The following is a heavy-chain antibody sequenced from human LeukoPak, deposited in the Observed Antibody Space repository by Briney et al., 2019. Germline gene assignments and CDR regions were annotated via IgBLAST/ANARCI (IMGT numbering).Heavy chain of an antibody. V-gene: IGHV3-23*01. J-gene: IGHJ4*02. CDR3: AKRSNYFLLHY. D-gene: IGHD2/OR15-2a*01. Sequence: PGGSLRLSCAASGFTFTSYAMNWVRQAPGKGLEWVSTISASGGNTYSADSLKGRFTISRDNSKNTLYLQMSSLRAEDTAVYYCAKRSNYFLLHYWGQGTLVTVSS. CDR2: ISASGGNT. CDR1: GFTFTSYA.